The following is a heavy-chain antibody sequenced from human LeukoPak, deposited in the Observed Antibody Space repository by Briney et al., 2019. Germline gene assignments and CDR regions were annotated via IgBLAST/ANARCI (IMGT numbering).Heavy chain of an antibody. J-gene: IGHJ4*02. V-gene: IGHV4-59*12. D-gene: IGHD3-9*01. Sequence: SETLSLTCTVSGGSIGNFYWTWIRQPPGKGLEWIGFVTYSGGTNYNPSLKNRVTISVDTSKNQFSLRLSSVAAADTAVYFCARLNPSLDILTGYYIDYWGQGTLVPVSS. CDR3: ARLNPSLDILTGYYIDY. CDR2: VTYSGGT. CDR1: GGSIGNFY.